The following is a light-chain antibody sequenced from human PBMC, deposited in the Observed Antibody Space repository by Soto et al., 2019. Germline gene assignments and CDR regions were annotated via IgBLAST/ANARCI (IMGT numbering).Light chain of an antibody. CDR1: SSDLGGYNF. CDR3: SSYTSSTTLVV. V-gene: IGLV2-14*03. CDR2: DVT. Sequence: QSALTQPASVSGSPGQSITISCTGTSSDLGGYNFVSWYQHHPGKAPKLMIYDVTNRPSGVSNRFSGSKSGNTASLTISGLQAEDEADYDCSSYTSSTTLVVFGTGTKVTVL. J-gene: IGLJ1*01.